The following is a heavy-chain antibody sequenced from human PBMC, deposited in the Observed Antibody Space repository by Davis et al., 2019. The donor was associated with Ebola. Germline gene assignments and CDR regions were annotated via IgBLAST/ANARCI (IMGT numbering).Heavy chain of an antibody. CDR2: IRSKANSYAT. D-gene: IGHD4-17*01. CDR3: TSSASTEDFDY. J-gene: IGHJ4*02. CDR1: GFTFSGSA. Sequence: PGGSLRLSCAASGFTFSGSAMHWVRQASGKGLEWVGRIRSKANSYATAYAASVKGRFTISRDDSKNTAYLQMNSPKTEDTAVYYCTSSASTEDFDYWGQGTLVTVSS. V-gene: IGHV3-73*01.